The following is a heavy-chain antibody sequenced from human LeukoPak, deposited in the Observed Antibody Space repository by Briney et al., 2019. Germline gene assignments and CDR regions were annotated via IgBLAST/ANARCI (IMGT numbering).Heavy chain of an antibody. CDR3: ARETSQKGAHYMDV. Sequence: AETLSLTCTVSGGSISSYYWSWIRQPAGRGLEWIGRIYTSGSTNYNPSLKSRVTMSVDTSKNQFSLKLSSVTAADTAVYYCARETSQKGAHYMDVWGKGTTVTISS. D-gene: IGHD3-16*01. J-gene: IGHJ6*03. V-gene: IGHV4-4*07. CDR2: IYTSGST. CDR1: GGSISSYY.